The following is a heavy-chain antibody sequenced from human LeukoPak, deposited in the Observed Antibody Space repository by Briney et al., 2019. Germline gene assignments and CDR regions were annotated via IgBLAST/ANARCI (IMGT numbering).Heavy chain of an antibody. CDR2: IYSGGIT. CDR3: ARNYNQDYYYMDV. D-gene: IGHD5-24*01. V-gene: IGHV3-53*01. CDR1: GFTVSSNY. Sequence: RTGGSLRLSCAASGFTVSSNYMSWVRQAPGKGLEWVSVIYSGGITYYADSVKGRFTISRDNSKNTLYLQMNSLRAEDTAVYYCARNYNQDYYYMDVWGKGTTVTISS. J-gene: IGHJ6*03.